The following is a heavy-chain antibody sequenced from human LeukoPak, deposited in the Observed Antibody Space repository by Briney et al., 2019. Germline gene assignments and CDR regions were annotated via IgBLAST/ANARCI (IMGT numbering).Heavy chain of an antibody. D-gene: IGHD1-20*01. CDR3: ARGAAVTGTLGAFDI. CDR1: GGSISSYY. J-gene: IGHJ3*02. CDR2: IYTSGST. Sequence: PSETLSLTCTVSGGSISSYYWSWIRQPAGKGLEWIGRIYTSGSTNYNPSLKSRVTMSVDTSKNQFSLKLSSVTAADTAVYYCARGAAVTGTLGAFDIWGQGTMVTVSS. V-gene: IGHV4-4*07.